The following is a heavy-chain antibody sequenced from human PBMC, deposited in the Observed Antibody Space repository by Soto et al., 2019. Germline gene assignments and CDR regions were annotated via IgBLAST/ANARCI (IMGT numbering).Heavy chain of an antibody. CDR2: ISYDGSNK. J-gene: IGHJ6*02. Sequence: GGSLRLSCAAYGFTFSSYAMHWVRQAPGKGLEWVAVISYDGSNKYYADSVKGRFTISRDNSKNTLYLQMNSLRAEDTAVYYCARDTKRQLSLNYYYYGMDVWGQGTTVTVSS. V-gene: IGHV3-30-3*01. CDR3: ARDTKRQLSLNYYYYGMDV. D-gene: IGHD6-6*01. CDR1: GFTFSSYA.